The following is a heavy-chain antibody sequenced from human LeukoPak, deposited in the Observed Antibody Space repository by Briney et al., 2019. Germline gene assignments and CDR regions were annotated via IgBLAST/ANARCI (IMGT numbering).Heavy chain of an antibody. D-gene: IGHD4-23*01. Sequence: SGPTLVKPTQTLTLTCTFSGFSLNTLGVAVSWIRQPPGKALEWLALIYWDDDKRYTPSLKNRLTITKDASKNQVVLTMTNMDPVDTATYYCAHGTTVVTCESWGQGTLFTVSS. CDR2: IYWDDDK. CDR3: AHGTTVVTCES. V-gene: IGHV2-5*02. CDR1: GFSLNTLGVA. J-gene: IGHJ5*02.